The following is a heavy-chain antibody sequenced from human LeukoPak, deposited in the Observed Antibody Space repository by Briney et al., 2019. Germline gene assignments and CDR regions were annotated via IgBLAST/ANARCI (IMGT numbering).Heavy chain of an antibody. Sequence: GGSLRLSCAASGFTFSDYYMSWIRQAPGKGLEWVSYISSSGSTIYYADSVKGRFTTSRDNAKNSLYLQMNSLRAEDTAVYYCARTRYSGYDWDYYFDYWGQGTLVTVSS. CDR1: GFTFSDYY. CDR2: ISSSGSTI. J-gene: IGHJ4*02. V-gene: IGHV3-11*01. CDR3: ARTRYSGYDWDYYFDY. D-gene: IGHD5-12*01.